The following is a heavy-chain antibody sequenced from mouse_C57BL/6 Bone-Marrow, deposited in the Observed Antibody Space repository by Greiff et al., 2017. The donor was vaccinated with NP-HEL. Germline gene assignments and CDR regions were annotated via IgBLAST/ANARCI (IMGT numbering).Heavy chain of an antibody. CDR1: GYTFTSYG. CDR3: ARFRWCLHALYV. J-gene: IGHJ1*03. CDR2: IYPRSGNT. D-gene: IGHD1-1*02. Sequence: QVQLQQSGAELARPGASVKLSCKASGYTFTSYGISWVKQRTGQGLEWIGEIYPRSGNTYYNEKFKGKATLTADKSSSTAYMELRSLTSEDSAVYFCARFRWCLHALYVWGTGTTVTVSS. V-gene: IGHV1-81*01.